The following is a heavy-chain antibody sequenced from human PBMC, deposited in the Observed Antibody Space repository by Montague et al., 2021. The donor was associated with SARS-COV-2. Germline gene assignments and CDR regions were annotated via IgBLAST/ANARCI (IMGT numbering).Heavy chain of an antibody. CDR2: IYYRGST. D-gene: IGHD6-13*01. CDR1: GGSINNSY. CDR3: AREDSWYWFDP. V-gene: IGHV4-59*12. Sequence: SETLSLTCTVSGGSINNSYWSWIRQPPGKGLEWIGYIYYRGSTNYNPSLETRVIISVAPAKNQFSLKMSSVTAADAAVYYCAREDSWYWFDPWGQGTLVTVSS. J-gene: IGHJ5*02.